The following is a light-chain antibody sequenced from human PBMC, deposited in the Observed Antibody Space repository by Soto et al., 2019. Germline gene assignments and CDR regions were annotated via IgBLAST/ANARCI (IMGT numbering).Light chain of an antibody. CDR3: QQYKSYSPT. CDR1: QSINSW. Sequence: DIQMTQSPSTLSASVGDRVTITCRASQSINSWLAWYQQKPGKAPKLLIYDASRLESGVPSRFTGSGSGTEFTLAISSLQPDDFATYYCQQYKSYSPTFGEGTKLEIK. J-gene: IGKJ2*01. CDR2: DAS. V-gene: IGKV1-5*01.